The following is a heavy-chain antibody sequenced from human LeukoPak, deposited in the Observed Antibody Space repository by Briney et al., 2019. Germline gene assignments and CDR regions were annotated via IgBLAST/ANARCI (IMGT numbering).Heavy chain of an antibody. Sequence: GGSLRLSCAASGFTFSSYALSWVRQAPGKGLEWVSAISGSGGNTYYADSVKGRFTISRDNSRNTLSLQMNSLRAEDTAVYYCAKDQGLGGGSVWGYWGQGTLVTVSS. CDR1: GFTFSSYA. D-gene: IGHD2-15*01. V-gene: IGHV3-23*01. CDR2: ISGSGGNT. CDR3: AKDQGLGGGSVWGY. J-gene: IGHJ4*02.